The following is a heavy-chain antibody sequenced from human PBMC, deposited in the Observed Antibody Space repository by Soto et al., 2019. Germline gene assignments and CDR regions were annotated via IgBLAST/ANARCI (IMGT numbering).Heavy chain of an antibody. J-gene: IGHJ4*02. Sequence: EVQLVESGGGLVQPGGSLRLSCAASGLSTDSMNWVRQAPGTGLEWVSYISSNRSTILYADYVKGRFTITRDNAKHTLYLQMNSLRAEDTAVYYCTTKTIIAPTGVSWGQGALVTVSS. CDR2: ISSNRSTI. D-gene: IGHD6-13*01. CDR1: GLSTDS. CDR3: TTKTIIAPTGVS. V-gene: IGHV3-48*01.